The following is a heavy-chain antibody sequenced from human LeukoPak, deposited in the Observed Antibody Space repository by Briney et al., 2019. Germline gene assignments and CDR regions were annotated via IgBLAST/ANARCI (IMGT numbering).Heavy chain of an antibody. CDR1: GFSVRTNY. CDR3: VRAVHHLFYSDSSGYYGDAFDV. J-gene: IGHJ3*01. CDR2: IYSGGTI. V-gene: IGHV3-53*01. Sequence: GGSLRLSCAASGFSVRTNYMSWVRQARGKGLEWVSVIYSGGTIRYADSVKGRFTISRDNSRDTLHLQMISLRVDDTAVYYCVRAVHHLFYSDSSGYYGDAFDVWGQGTVVTVSS. D-gene: IGHD3-22*01.